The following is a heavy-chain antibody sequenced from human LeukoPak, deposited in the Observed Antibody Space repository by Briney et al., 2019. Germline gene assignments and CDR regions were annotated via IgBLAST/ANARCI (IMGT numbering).Heavy chain of an antibody. J-gene: IGHJ4*02. Sequence: GGSLRLSCAVSESIVTNNYMTWVRQAPGKGLEWVAIMYTESGIAYADAVKGRFSVSRDNSKDTLYLEMNSLRVEDTAVYYCARDRSGAPAGTWVYWGQGTLVAVSS. CDR3: ARDRSGAPAGTWVY. CDR1: ESIVTNNY. CDR2: MYTESGI. D-gene: IGHD6-13*01. V-gene: IGHV3-53*01.